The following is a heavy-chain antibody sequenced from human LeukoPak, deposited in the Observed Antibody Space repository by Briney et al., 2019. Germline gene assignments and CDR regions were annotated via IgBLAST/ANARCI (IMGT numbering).Heavy chain of an antibody. V-gene: IGHV3-30*04. D-gene: IGHD2-2*02. CDR1: GFTFSTHA. CDR3: ARGYCTSTSCYNDY. CDR2: MSYDVTNK. J-gene: IGHJ4*02. Sequence: PGGSLRLSCAASGFTFSTHALHWVRQAPGKLLEWVTAMSYDVTNKYYADSVKGRFTISRHNSQNSLYLQMNSLRAEDMAVYYCARGYCTSTSCYNDYWGQGTLVTVSS.